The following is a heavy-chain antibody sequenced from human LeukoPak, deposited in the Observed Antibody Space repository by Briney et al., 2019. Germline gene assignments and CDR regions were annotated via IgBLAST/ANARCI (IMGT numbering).Heavy chain of an antibody. Sequence: SETLSLTCTVSGGSISSGSYYWSWIRQPAGKGLEWIGRIYTSGSTNYNPSLKSRVTISVDTSKNQFSLKLSSVTAADTAVYYCARGALFGVVIRYYYMDVWGKGTTVTVSS. D-gene: IGHD3-3*01. CDR1: GGSISSGSYY. CDR3: ARGALFGVVIRYYYMDV. CDR2: IYTSGST. J-gene: IGHJ6*03. V-gene: IGHV4-61*02.